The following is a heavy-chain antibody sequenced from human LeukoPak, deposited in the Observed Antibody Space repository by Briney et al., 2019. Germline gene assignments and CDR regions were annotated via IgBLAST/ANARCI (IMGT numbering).Heavy chain of an antibody. J-gene: IGHJ4*02. CDR2: INPNSGGT. D-gene: IGHD4-23*01. CDR3: ARDLLVSTVVTPDY. CDR1: GYTFTGHY. V-gene: IGHV1-2*02. Sequence: ASVKVSCKASGYTFTGHYMHWVRQAPGQGLEWMGWINPNSGGTNYAQKFQGRVTMTRDTSISTAYMELSRLRSDDTAVYYCARDLLVSTVVTPDYWGQGTLVTVSS.